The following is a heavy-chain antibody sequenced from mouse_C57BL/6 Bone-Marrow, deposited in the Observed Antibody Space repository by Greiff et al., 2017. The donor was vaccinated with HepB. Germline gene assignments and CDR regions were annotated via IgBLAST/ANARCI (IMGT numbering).Heavy chain of an antibody. CDR2: IDTSDSET. J-gene: IGHJ3*01. CDR1: GYTFTSYW. V-gene: IGHV1-52*01. CDR3: ARAEYYGRFAY. D-gene: IGHD2-1*01. Sequence: QVQLQQPGAELVRPGSSVKLSCKASGYTFTSYWMHWVKQRPIQGLEWIGNIDTSDSETHYNQKFKDKATLTVDKSSSTAYMQLSSLTSEDSAVYYCARAEYYGRFAYWGQGTRVTVSA.